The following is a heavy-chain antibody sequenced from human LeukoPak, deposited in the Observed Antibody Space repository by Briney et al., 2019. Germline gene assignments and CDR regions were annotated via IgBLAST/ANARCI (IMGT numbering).Heavy chain of an antibody. Sequence: PSETLSLTCTVSGGSISSYYWSWIRQPPGKGLEWIGYIYYSGSTNYNPSLKSRVTISVDTSKNQFSLKLSSVTAADTAVYYCARPRGQFWFDPWGQGTLVTVSS. CDR1: GGSISSYY. J-gene: IGHJ5*02. CDR3: ARPRGQFWFDP. CDR2: IYYSGST. V-gene: IGHV4-59*08.